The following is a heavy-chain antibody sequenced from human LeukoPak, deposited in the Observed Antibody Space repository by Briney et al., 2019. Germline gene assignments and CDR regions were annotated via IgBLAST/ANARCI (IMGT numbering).Heavy chain of an antibody. CDR2: IRYDGSNK. J-gene: IGHJ4*02. D-gene: IGHD5-24*01. CDR3: ARVSGLEMATLRY. Sequence: PGGSLRLSCAASGFTFSNYGMHWVRQAPGKGLEWVAFIRYDGSNKYYADSVKGRFTISRDNSKNTLYLQMNSLRAEDTAVYYCARVSGLEMATLRYWGQGTLVTVSS. CDR1: GFTFSNYG. V-gene: IGHV3-30*02.